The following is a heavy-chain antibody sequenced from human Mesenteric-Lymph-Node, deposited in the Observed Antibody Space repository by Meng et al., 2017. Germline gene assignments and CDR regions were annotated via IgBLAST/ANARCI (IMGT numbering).Heavy chain of an antibody. CDR3: ASILLGYCSSTSCYTGYQSIDY. V-gene: IGHV4-34*02. D-gene: IGHD2-2*02. CDR1: GGSLSDYC. J-gene: IGHJ4*02. CDR2: VNHSKST. Sequence: QVQSKPWGAGPLKPSETLSLTCAVYGGSLSDYCCHWIRQLPGKGLEWIGEVNHSKSTNYNPSLKSRITISLDTSKNQVSLRLNSVTAADTAVYYCASILLGYCSSTSCYTGYQSIDYWGQGTLVTVSS.